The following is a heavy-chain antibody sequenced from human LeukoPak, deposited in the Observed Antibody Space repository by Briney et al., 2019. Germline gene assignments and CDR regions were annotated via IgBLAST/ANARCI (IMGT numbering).Heavy chain of an antibody. CDR1: GYSISSGYY. CDR3: AREGPTYGSGSYYY. J-gene: IGHJ4*02. V-gene: IGHV4-61*01. CDR2: IYYSGST. Sequence: SETLSLTCTVSGYSISSGYYWGWIRQPPGKGLEWIGYIYYSGSTNYNPSLKSRVTISVDTSKNQFSLKLSSVTAADTAVYYCAREGPTYGSGSYYYWGQGTLVTVSS. D-gene: IGHD3-10*01.